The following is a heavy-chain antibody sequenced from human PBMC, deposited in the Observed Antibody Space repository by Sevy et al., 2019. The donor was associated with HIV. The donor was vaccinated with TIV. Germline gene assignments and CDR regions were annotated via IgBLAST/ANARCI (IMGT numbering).Heavy chain of an antibody. D-gene: IGHD6-19*01. CDR3: ASGHGSCWYYYDY. CDR2: NIPIFGTA. Sequence: ASVKVSCKASVGTFSSYAISWVRQAPGQGLEWMGGNIPIFGTANYAQKFQGRVTITTDKSTSTAYMELSSLRSEDTAVYYCASGHGSCWYYYDYWGQGTLVTVSS. V-gene: IGHV1-69*05. J-gene: IGHJ4*02. CDR1: VGTFSSYA.